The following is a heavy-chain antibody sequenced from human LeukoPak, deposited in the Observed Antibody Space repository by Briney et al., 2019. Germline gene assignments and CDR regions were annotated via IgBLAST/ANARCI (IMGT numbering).Heavy chain of an antibody. CDR1: GFTFSSYG. J-gene: IGHJ4*02. CDR2: ISYDGSNK. Sequence: PGGSLRLSCAASGFTFSSYGMHWVRQAPGKGLEWVAVISYDGSNKYYADSVKGRFTISRDNSKNTLYLQMNSLRAEDTAVYYCARGGLAGYYYFDYWGQGTLVTVSS. CDR3: ARGGLAGYYYFDY. V-gene: IGHV3-30*19. D-gene: IGHD3-9*01.